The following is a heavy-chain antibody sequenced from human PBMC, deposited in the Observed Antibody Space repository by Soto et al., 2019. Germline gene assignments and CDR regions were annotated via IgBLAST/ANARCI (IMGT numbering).Heavy chain of an antibody. V-gene: IGHV4-61*01. CDR2: IYTSGST. J-gene: IGHJ5*02. Sequence: PSETLSLTCTVSGDSVTSGNYYWTWIRQPPGKGLEWVGHIYTSGSTNYNPSLKSRVTMSVDTSKNQFSLKLSSVTAADTAVYYCARGIAAAGTGGWFDPWGQGTLVTVSS. D-gene: IGHD6-13*01. CDR1: GDSVTSGNYY. CDR3: ARGIAAAGTGGWFDP.